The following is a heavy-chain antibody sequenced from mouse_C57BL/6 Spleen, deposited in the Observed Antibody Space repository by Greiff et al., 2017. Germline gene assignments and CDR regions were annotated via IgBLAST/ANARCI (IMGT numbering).Heavy chain of an antibody. D-gene: IGHD1-1*01. Sequence: VQLQQSGPELVKPGASVKISCKASGYAFSSSWMNWVKQRPGKGLEWIGRIYPGDGDTKYNGKCKGKATLTADKSSSTAYMQLSSLTSEDSAVYFCASLITTVVATDYWGQGTTLTVSS. CDR2: IYPGDGDT. V-gene: IGHV1-82*01. J-gene: IGHJ2*01. CDR1: GYAFSSSW. CDR3: ASLITTVVATDY.